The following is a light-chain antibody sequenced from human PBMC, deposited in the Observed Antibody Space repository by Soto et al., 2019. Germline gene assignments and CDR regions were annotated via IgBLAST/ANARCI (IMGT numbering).Light chain of an antibody. CDR3: QQRSNWPPTLT. CDR2: DAS. J-gene: IGKJ4*01. CDR1: QSVSSN. Sequence: DIVLTQSPATLSLSPGERATLSCRASQSVSSNLAWYQHKPDQPPRLLIYDASSRATGSPARFSGSGSGTDFTLTISSLEPEDSAVYYCQQRSNWPPTLTFGGGTKVEIQ. V-gene: IGKV3-11*01.